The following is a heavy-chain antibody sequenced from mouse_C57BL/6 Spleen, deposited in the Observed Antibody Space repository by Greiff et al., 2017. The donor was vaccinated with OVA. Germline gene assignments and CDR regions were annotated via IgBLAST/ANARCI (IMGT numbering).Heavy chain of an antibody. CDR3: ARMELLKAMDY. Sequence: VHVKQSGPELVKPGASVKISCKASGYSFTGYYMNWVKQSPEKSLEWIGEINPSTGGTTYNQKFKAKATLTVDKSSSTAYMQLKSLTSEDSAVYYCARMELLKAMDYWGQGTSVTVSS. J-gene: IGHJ4*01. CDR2: INPSTGGT. CDR1: GYSFTGYY. V-gene: IGHV1-42*01.